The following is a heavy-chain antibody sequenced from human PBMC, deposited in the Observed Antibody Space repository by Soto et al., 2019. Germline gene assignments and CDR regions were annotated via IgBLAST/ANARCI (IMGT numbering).Heavy chain of an antibody. CDR3: AKWDTTMNAFDV. D-gene: IGHD5-18*01. CDR2: IHYTGSN. Sequence: QVQLQESGPGLVKPSETLSLTCSVSGDSISSYYWNWVRQSAGQGLEWIGYIHYTGSNDYNPSLKSRVTMSVDTSKNHFSLNLASVTAADTALYVCAKWDTTMNAFDVWGQGTMVTVSS. V-gene: IGHV4-59*01. J-gene: IGHJ3*01. CDR1: GDSISSYY.